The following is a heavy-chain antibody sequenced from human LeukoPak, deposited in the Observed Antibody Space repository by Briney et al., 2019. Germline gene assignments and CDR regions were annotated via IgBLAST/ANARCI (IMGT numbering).Heavy chain of an antibody. CDR1: GGSISSGTYY. CDR2: IFYTGST. Sequence: SETLSLTCTVSGGSISSGTYYWAWIRQPPGKGPEWIGSIFYTGSTWYTPSLKSRVTISVDTSNNQFSLKLSSVTAADTAVYYCVRHPSSGAHYWGQGILVTVSS. V-gene: IGHV4-39*01. CDR3: VRHPSSGAHY. D-gene: IGHD1-26*01. J-gene: IGHJ4*02.